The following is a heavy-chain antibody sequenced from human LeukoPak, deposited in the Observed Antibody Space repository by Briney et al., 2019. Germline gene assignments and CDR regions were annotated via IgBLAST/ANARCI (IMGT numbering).Heavy chain of an antibody. D-gene: IGHD3-10*01. J-gene: IGHJ6*02. V-gene: IGHV5-51*01. CDR2: IYPGDSDT. Sequence: GESLKISCKGSGYSFTSYWIGWVRQMPGKGLEWMGIIYPGDSDTRYSPSFQGQVTISADKSTSTAYLQWSSLKASDTAMYYCATPYGSGSPYYYGMDVWGQGTTVTVSS. CDR3: ATPYGSGSPYYYGMDV. CDR1: GYSFTSYW.